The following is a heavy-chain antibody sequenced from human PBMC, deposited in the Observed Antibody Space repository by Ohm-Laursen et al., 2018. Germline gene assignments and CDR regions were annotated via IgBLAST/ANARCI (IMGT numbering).Heavy chain of an antibody. CDR2: ISNSGSSI. Sequence: SLRLSCAASGFSSSSYEVNWVRQAPGKGLEWVSYISNSGSSIYYADSVKGRFTISRDNAKNALYLQMNSLRAEDTGVYYCAKRDVSNYHCFDSWGQGTLVTVSS. V-gene: IGHV3-48*03. J-gene: IGHJ4*02. CDR3: AKRDVSNYHCFDS. D-gene: IGHD4-11*01. CDR1: GFSSSSYE.